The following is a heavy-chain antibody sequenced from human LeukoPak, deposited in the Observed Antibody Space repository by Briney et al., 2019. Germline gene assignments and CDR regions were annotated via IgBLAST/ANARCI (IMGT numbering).Heavy chain of an antibody. D-gene: IGHD5-12*01. Sequence: SETLSLTCAVSGYSISSGYYWGWIRQPPGKGLEWIGSIYHSGSTYYNPSLKSRVTISVDTSKNQFSLKLSSVTAADTAVYYCARDLRSGYDLSWFDPWGQGTLVTVSS. CDR2: IYHSGST. CDR1: GYSISSGYY. CDR3: ARDLRSGYDLSWFDP. V-gene: IGHV4-38-2*02. J-gene: IGHJ5*02.